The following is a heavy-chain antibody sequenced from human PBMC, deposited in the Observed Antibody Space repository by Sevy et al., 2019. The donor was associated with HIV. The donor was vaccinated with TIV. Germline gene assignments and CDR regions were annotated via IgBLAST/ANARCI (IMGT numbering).Heavy chain of an antibody. D-gene: IGHD2-8*01. CDR2: FSFGCGRI. CDR1: GFTFAKYS. Sequence: GGSLRLSCAASGFTFAKYSMRWVRQAPGKGLEWVSTFSFGCGRINYADSVKGRFTISRDDSKNTLFLQMNSLRAEDTATYFCAREGCTQPHDYWVREPWSPSPQ. V-gene: IGHV3-23*01. CDR3: AREGCTQPHDY. J-gene: IGHJ4*02.